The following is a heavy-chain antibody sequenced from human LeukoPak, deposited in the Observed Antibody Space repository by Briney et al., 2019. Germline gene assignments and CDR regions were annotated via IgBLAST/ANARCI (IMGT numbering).Heavy chain of an antibody. V-gene: IGHV1-8*01. J-gene: IGHJ5*02. CDR3: ARSRVMVRGVIITNWFGP. D-gene: IGHD3-10*01. CDR1: GYTFTSYD. CDR2: MNPNSGNT. Sequence: ASVKVSCKASGYTFTSYDINWVRQATGQGLEWMGWMNPNSGNTGYAQKFQGRVTMTRNTSISTAYMELSSLRSEDTAVYYCARSRVMVRGVIITNWFGPWGQGTLVTVSS.